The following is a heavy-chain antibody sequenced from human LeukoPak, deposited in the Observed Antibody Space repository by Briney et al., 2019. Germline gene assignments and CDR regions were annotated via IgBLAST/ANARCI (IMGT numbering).Heavy chain of an antibody. Sequence: PSETLSLTCAVYGGSFSGYYWSWIRQPPGKGLEWIGSIYYSGSTYYNPSLKSRVTISVDTSKNQFSLKLSSVTAADTAVYYCASSSTSCCDYYYYYYMDVWGKGTTVTISS. CDR2: IYYSGST. D-gene: IGHD2-2*01. CDR1: GGSFSGYY. J-gene: IGHJ6*03. V-gene: IGHV4-34*01. CDR3: ASSSTSCCDYYYYYYMDV.